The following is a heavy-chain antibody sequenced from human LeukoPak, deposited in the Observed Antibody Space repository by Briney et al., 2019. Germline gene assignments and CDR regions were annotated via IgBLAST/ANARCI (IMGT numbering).Heavy chain of an antibody. Sequence: GGSLRLSCAASGFTFSSYSMNWVRQAPGKGLEWVSSISSSSSYIYYADSVKGRFTISRDNAKNSLYLQMNSLRAEDTAVYYCAKGDIAASVLDYYYGMDVWGQGTTVTVSS. D-gene: IGHD5-12*01. CDR1: GFTFSSYS. CDR3: AKGDIAASVLDYYYGMDV. CDR2: ISSSSSYI. V-gene: IGHV3-21*01. J-gene: IGHJ6*02.